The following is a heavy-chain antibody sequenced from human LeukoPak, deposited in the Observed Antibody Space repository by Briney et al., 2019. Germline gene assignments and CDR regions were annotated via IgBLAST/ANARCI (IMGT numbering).Heavy chain of an antibody. D-gene: IGHD6-13*01. V-gene: IGHV4-59*01. CDR3: ARDFYSSSWYGAFDI. CDR2: IYYSGST. Sequence: PSETLSLTCTVSGGSISSYYWSWIRQPPGKGLEWIGYIYYSGSTNYNPSLKSRVTISVDTSKNQFSLKLSSVTAADTAVYYCARDFYSSSWYGAFDIWGQGTMVTVSS. J-gene: IGHJ3*02. CDR1: GGSISSYY.